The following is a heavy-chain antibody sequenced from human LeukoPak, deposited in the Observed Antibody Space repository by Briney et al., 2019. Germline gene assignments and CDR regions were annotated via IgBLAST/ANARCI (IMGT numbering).Heavy chain of an antibody. CDR1: GFTFSDFG. CDR2: IAYDGSKK. V-gene: IGHV3-30*02. Sequence: GGSLRLSCAASGFTFSDFGMHWVRQAPGKGLEWVAFIAYDGSKKYYAESVKGRFTISRDNSKNTLYLQMNSLRSEDTAVYYCAKEIRGRDADYWGQGTLVTVSS. D-gene: IGHD3-10*01. J-gene: IGHJ4*02. CDR3: AKEIRGRDADY.